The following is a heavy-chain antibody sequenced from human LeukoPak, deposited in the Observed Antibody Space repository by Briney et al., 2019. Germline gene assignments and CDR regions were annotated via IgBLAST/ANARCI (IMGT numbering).Heavy chain of an antibody. J-gene: IGHJ4*02. CDR3: ARVHRGYDFWSGPGGHYFDY. CDR1: GGSISGGDYY. D-gene: IGHD3-3*01. V-gene: IGHV4-30-4*08. CDR2: IYYSGST. Sequence: SSETLSLTCTVSGGSISGGDYYWSWIRQPPGKGLEWIGYIYYSGSTYYNPSLKSRVTISVDTSKNQFSLKLSSVTAADTAVYYCARVHRGYDFWSGPGGHYFDYWGQGTLVTVSS.